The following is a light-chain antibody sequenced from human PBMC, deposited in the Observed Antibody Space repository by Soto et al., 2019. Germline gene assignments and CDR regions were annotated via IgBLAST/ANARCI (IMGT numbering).Light chain of an antibody. J-gene: IGLJ2*01. CDR1: SSNIGSST. CDR3: TAWDDSLSAVV. CDR2: GND. V-gene: IGLV1-44*01. Sequence: QSVLTQPPSTSGTPGHRVTISCSGTSSNIGSSTVNWYQQIPGTAPKLLIYGNDQRPSGVPDRFSGSKSGTSVFLAISGLQSEDEADYYCTAWDDSLSAVVFGGGTKVTVL.